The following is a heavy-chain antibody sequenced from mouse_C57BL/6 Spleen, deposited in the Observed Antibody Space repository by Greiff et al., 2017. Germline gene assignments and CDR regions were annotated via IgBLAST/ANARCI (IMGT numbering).Heavy chain of an antibody. Sequence: EVKVVESGGGLVQPGGSMKLSCVASGFTFSNYWMNWVRQSPEKGLEWVAQIRLKSDNYATHYAESVKGRFTISRDDSKSSVYLQMNNLRAEDTGIYYCTDSTMITRYYFDYWGQGTTLTVSS. D-gene: IGHD2-4*01. V-gene: IGHV6-3*01. CDR2: IRLKSDNYAT. CDR1: GFTFSNYW. J-gene: IGHJ2*01. CDR3: TDSTMITRYYFDY.